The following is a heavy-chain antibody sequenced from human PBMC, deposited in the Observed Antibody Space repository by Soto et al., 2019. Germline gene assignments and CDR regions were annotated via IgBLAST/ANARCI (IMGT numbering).Heavy chain of an antibody. CDR3: ARDKALGYNSGWYSAFDI. J-gene: IGHJ3*02. CDR1: GFTFSSYA. V-gene: IGHV3-23*01. CDR2: ISGSGGST. D-gene: IGHD6-19*01. Sequence: GGSLRLSCAASGFTFSSYAMSWVRQAPGKGLEWVSAISGSGGSTYYANSVKGRFTISRDNSKNTLYLQMNSLRADDMAVYYCARDKALGYNSGWYSAFDIWGQGTMVTVSS.